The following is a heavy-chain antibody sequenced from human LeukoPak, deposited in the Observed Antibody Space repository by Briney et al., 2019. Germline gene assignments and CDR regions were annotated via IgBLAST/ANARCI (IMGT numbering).Heavy chain of an antibody. CDR1: GGSIISRSTY. V-gene: IGHV4-39*01. D-gene: IGHD5-12*01. CDR2: IYYSGNT. J-gene: IGHJ5*02. CDR3: ASRTGYTYWT. Sequence: SETLSLTCSVSGGSIISRSTYWAWIRQPPGKGLEWIGSIYYSGNTYYNPSLKSRVTISVDAFKNQLSLKLRSVTAADTAVYYCASRTGYTYWTWGQGTLVTVSS.